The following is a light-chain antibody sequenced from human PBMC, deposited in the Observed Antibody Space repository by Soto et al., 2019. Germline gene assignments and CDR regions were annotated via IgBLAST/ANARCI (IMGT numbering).Light chain of an antibody. V-gene: IGLV2-14*03. J-gene: IGLJ1*01. CDR2: YVD. CDR3: CSYADGSIYF. Sequence: QSVLTQPGSVFGSPGQSITISCTGTSRDVGAYDYVSWYLQYPDKAPQLLIYYVDHRPSGVSSRFSGSKSGNTASLTISGLQAEDEGDYYCCSYADGSIYFFGTGTKV. CDR1: SRDVGAYDY.